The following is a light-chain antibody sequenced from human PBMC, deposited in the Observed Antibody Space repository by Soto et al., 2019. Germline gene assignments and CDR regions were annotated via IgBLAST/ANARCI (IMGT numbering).Light chain of an antibody. CDR2: DVT. V-gene: IGLV2-14*03. CDR3: SSYTSSSSLHL. Sequence: QSALTQPASASGSPGQSITISCTGTSSDVGDYNFVSWYQHHPGKAPNLMIFDVTNRPSGVSNRFSGSKSGNTATLTISGLQTEDEADYYCSSYTSSSSLHLFGAGTKVTVL. J-gene: IGLJ1*01. CDR1: SSDVGDYNF.